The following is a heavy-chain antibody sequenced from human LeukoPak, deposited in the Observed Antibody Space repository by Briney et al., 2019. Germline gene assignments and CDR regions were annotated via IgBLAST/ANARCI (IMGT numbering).Heavy chain of an antibody. J-gene: IGHJ4*02. Sequence: PSETLSLTCTVSGYSISSGFFWGWIRQPPGKGLEWIGSISHSGTTYYNPSLKSRVTISVDTSKNQFSLKLSSVTAADTAVYYCARHLPILEGYSYGPTNDYWGQGTLVTVSS. CDR1: GYSISSGFF. D-gene: IGHD5-18*01. CDR3: ARHLPILEGYSYGPTNDY. V-gene: IGHV4-38-2*02. CDR2: ISHSGTT.